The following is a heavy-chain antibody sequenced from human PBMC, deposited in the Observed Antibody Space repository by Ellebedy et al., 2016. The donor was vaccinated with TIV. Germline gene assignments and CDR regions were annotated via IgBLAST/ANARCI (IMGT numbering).Heavy chain of an antibody. D-gene: IGHD3-22*01. Sequence: ASVKVSCKASGYTFFESPMNWVRQAPGQGLEWMGWINTVTGTPVYAPGFTGRYVFSLDTSVTTAYLQINSLKPEDSAVYFCARGSLRSYSYDNTFDPWGQGTLVTISS. CDR2: INTVTGTP. V-gene: IGHV7-4-1*02. CDR3: ARGSLRSYSYDNTFDP. CDR1: GYTFFESP. J-gene: IGHJ5*02.